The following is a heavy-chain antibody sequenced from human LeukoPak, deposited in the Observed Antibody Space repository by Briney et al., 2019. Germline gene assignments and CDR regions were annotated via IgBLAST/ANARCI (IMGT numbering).Heavy chain of an antibody. J-gene: IGHJ4*02. CDR3: ARDGSISGWYSDY. V-gene: IGHV4-4*07. D-gene: IGHD6-19*01. Sequence: PSETLSLTCTVSGGSMTSYYWSWIRQPAGKGLEWIGRIFTSGSTNYNPSLKSRVTMSVDTSKNHFSLNLTSVIAADTAVYYCARDGSISGWYSDYWGQGTLVTVSS. CDR2: IFTSGST. CDR1: GGSMTSYY.